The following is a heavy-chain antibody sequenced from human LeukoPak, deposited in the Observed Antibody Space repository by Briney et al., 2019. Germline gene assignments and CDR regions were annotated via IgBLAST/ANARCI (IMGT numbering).Heavy chain of an antibody. D-gene: IGHD6-19*01. CDR3: VRSRDSSGWYPFQH. CDR1: GFSVSGNY. CDR2: IYSGGRTEYA. Sequence: PGGSLRLSCAASGFSVSGNYMSWVRQAPGKGLEWVSVIYSGGRTEYAEYADSVKGRFTISRDKSKNTLYLQMNSLRAEDTAVYYCVRSRDSSGWYPFQHWGQGTLVTVSS. J-gene: IGHJ1*01. V-gene: IGHV3-53*01.